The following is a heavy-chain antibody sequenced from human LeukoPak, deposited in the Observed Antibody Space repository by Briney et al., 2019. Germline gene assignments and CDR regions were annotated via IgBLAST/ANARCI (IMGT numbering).Heavy chain of an antibody. CDR3: AKGGEVTGRAYSDY. V-gene: IGHV3-30*02. Sequence: GGSLRLSCAASGFTFSRHGMHWVRQAPGKGLEWVAFILYDGSKKYYADSVKGRFAISRDNSKNTLYLQMNSLRAEDTAVYYCAKGGEVTGRAYSDYWGQGTLATVSS. CDR2: ILYDGSKK. J-gene: IGHJ4*02. CDR1: GFTFSRHG. D-gene: IGHD1-1*01.